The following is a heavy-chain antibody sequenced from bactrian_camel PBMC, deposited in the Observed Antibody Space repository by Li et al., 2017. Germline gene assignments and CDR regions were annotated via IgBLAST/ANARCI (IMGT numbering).Heavy chain of an antibody. CDR2: ILTDDSTT. V-gene: IGHV3-2*01. CDR3: ATSRDWSWITEYDY. J-gene: IGHJ4*01. CDR1: GLTGSGVNKY. Sequence: HVQLVESGGDLVQPGGSLRLACETSGLTGSGVNKYMSWVRQAPGKGLEWVATILTDDSTTYCTDSIKGRFTISRDSAKNTIYLQMNSLKSEDTALYYCATSRDWSWITEYDYWGKGTQVTVS. D-gene: IGHD1*01.